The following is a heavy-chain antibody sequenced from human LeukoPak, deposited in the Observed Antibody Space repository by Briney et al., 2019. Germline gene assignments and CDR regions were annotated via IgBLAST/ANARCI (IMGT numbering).Heavy chain of an antibody. CDR3: ARVSDYYGSSGYTDY. CDR1: GYTFTGYY. Sequence: VASVKVSCKASGYTFTGYYMHWVRQAPGQGLEWMGWINPNSGGTNYAQKFQGRVTMTRDTSISTAYMELRSLRSDDMAVYYCARVSDYYGSSGYTDYWGQGTLVTVSS. J-gene: IGHJ4*02. CDR2: INPNSGGT. V-gene: IGHV1-2*02. D-gene: IGHD3-22*01.